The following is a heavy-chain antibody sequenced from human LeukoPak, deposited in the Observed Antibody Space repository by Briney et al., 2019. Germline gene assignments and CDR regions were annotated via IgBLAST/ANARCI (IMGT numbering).Heavy chain of an antibody. D-gene: IGHD5-18*01. CDR1: GGSISSGGYY. Sequence: KPSETLSLTCTVSGGSISSGGYYWSWIRQHPGKGLEWIVYIYYSGSTYYNPSLKSRVTISVDTSKNQFSLKLSSVTAADTAVYYCARNGGGYGYGIDYWGQGTLVTVSS. J-gene: IGHJ4*02. CDR2: IYYSGST. CDR3: ARNGGGYGYGIDY. V-gene: IGHV4-31*03.